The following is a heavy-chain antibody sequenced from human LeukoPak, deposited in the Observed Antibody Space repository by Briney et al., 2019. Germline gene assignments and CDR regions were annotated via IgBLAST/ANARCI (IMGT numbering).Heavy chain of an antibody. V-gene: IGHV1-69*01. CDR1: GGTFSSYA. J-gene: IGHJ6*02. CDR3: AKVPQTYYDFWSGSIGYYYYGMDV. D-gene: IGHD3-3*01. CDR2: IIPIFGTA. Sequence: ASVKVSCKASGGTFSSYAISWVRQAPGQGLEWMGGIIPIFGTANYAQKFQGRVTITADESTSTAYMELSSLRAEDTAVYYCAKVPQTYYDFWSGSIGYYYYGMDVWGQGTTVTVSS.